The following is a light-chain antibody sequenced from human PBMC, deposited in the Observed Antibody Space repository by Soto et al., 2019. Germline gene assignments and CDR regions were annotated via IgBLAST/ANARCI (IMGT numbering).Light chain of an antibody. CDR2: DTS. CDR3: QHRYAWQPLT. J-gene: IGKJ4*01. CDR1: QSVQIY. Sequence: EVVLTQSPATLSLSPGERATLSCRTSQSVQIYLAWYQQKPGQTPRLLIYDTSIRATGVPARFSGSGSGTDFTLIISRLEPEDSAVYYCQHRYAWQPLTFGGGDKGEI. V-gene: IGKV3-11*01.